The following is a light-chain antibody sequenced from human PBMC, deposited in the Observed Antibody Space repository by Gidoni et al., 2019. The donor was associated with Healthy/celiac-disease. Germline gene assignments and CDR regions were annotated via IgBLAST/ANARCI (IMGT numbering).Light chain of an antibody. CDR3: QQSYSTPLT. Sequence: DIQMTPSPSSLSASVGDRVTITCRASQSISSYLNWYQQKPGKAPKLLIYAASSLQSGVPSRFRGSGSGTDFTLTISSLQHEDFATYYCQQSYSTPLTFGGGTKVEIK. CDR1: QSISSY. V-gene: IGKV1-39*01. CDR2: AAS. J-gene: IGKJ4*01.